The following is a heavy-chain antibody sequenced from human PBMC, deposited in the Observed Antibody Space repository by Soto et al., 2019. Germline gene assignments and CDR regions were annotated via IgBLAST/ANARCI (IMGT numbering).Heavy chain of an antibody. CDR2: IYHSGTT. CDR1: GYSISNGYY. D-gene: IGHD5-18*01. CDR3: VRDRYSYGEAFDP. V-gene: IGHV4-38-2*02. Sequence: ETLSLTCTVSGYSISNGYYWGWIRQSPEKGLEWIGTIYHSGTTYYNPSLKSRVIMSIDTSKNQFSLNLNSVTAADTAVYYCVRDRYSYGEAFDPWGQGTVVTVSS. J-gene: IGHJ5*02.